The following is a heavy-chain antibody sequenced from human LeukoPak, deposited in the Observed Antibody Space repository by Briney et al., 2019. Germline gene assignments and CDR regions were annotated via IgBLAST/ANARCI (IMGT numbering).Heavy chain of an antibody. V-gene: IGHV4-61*08. Sequence: SQTLSLTCTVSGGSISSGGYYWSWIRQPPGKGLEWIGYIYYSGSTNYNPSLKSRVTISVDTSKNQFSLKVSSVTAADTAVYYCARDLPVRYSGSYFDYWGQGTLVTVSS. CDR3: ARDLPVRYSGSYFDY. CDR1: GGSISSGGYY. CDR2: IYYSGST. D-gene: IGHD1-26*01. J-gene: IGHJ4*02.